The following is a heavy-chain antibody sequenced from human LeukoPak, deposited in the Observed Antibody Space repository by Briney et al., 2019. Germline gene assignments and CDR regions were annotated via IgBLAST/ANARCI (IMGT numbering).Heavy chain of an antibody. D-gene: IGHD3-22*01. V-gene: IGHV3-74*01. Sequence: GGSLRLSCAASGFTFSSYWMHWVRQAPGKGLVWVSRINSDGSSTSYADSVKGRFTISRDNAKNTLYLQMNSLRAEDTAVYYCARGVMEAYYYDSSGSLAEVYMDVWGKGTTVTISS. CDR2: INSDGSST. CDR1: GFTFSSYW. J-gene: IGHJ6*03. CDR3: ARGVMEAYYYDSSGSLAEVYMDV.